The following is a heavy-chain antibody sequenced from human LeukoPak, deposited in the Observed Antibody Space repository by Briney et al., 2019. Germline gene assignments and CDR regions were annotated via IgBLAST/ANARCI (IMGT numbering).Heavy chain of an antibody. CDR2: INPHSDGI. CDR3: ARGRLYHDSGTYYYFDC. J-gene: IGHJ4*02. Sequence: ASVKVSCKASGYTFTGHYIHWVRQAPGQGLEWMGWINPHSDGINYAQKFQGRVTMTRDTSISTAYMEPSRLTSDDTAVYYCARGRLYHDSGTYYYFDCWGQGTLVTVSS. CDR1: GYTFTGHY. D-gene: IGHD3-10*01. V-gene: IGHV1-2*02.